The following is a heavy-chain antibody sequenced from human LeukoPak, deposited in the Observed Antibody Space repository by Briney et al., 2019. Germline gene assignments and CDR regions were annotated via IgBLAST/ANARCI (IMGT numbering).Heavy chain of an antibody. CDR2: NNHSGST. Sequence: ASETLSLTCAVYGGSFSGYSWSWIRQPPGKGLEWIGENNHSGSTNYNPSPKSRVTISVDTSKNQFSLKLSSVTAADTAVYYCARGRGYDYASGSYRPYYFDYWGQGTLVTVSS. D-gene: IGHD3-16*02. J-gene: IGHJ4*02. CDR1: GGSFSGYS. V-gene: IGHV4-34*01. CDR3: ARGRGYDYASGSYRPYYFDY.